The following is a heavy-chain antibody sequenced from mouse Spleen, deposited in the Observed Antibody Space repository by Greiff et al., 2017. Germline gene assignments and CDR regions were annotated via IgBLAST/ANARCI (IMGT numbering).Heavy chain of an antibody. J-gene: IGHJ2*01. Sequence: VQLQQPGAELVKPGASVKLSCKASGYTFTSYWMQWVKQRPGQGLEWIGEIDPSDSYTNYNQKFKGKATLTVDTSSSTAYMQLSSLTSEDSAVYYCARSPYGNYGYWGQGTTLTVSS. D-gene: IGHD2-10*02. CDR2: IDPSDSYT. CDR3: ARSPYGNYGY. CDR1: GYTFTSYW. V-gene: IGHV1-50*01.